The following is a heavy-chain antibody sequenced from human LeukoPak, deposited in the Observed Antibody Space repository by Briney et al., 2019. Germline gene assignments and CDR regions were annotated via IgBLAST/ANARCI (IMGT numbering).Heavy chain of an antibody. CDR2: IYSSGST. J-gene: IGHJ6*02. V-gene: IGHV3-66*01. Sequence: GGSLRLSCAASGFTVSSNYMSWVRQAPGKGLEWVSVIYSSGSTYYADSVKGRFTISRDNSKNTLYLQMNSLRAEDTAVYYCARDPYGSGYGMDVWGQGTTVTVSS. CDR1: GFTVSSNY. D-gene: IGHD3-10*01. CDR3: ARDPYGSGYGMDV.